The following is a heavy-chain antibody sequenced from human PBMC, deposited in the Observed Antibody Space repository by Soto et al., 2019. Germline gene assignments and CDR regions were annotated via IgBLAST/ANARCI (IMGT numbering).Heavy chain of an antibody. Sequence: QVQLQESGPGLVKPSETLSLTCTVSGGSISSYYWSWIRQPAGKGLEWIGRIYTSGSTNYNPSLKSLVTMSVDTSKNQFSLKLSSVTAADTAVYYCAREPITMVRVYYFDYWGQGTLVTVSS. CDR1: GGSISSYY. CDR2: IYTSGST. J-gene: IGHJ4*02. V-gene: IGHV4-4*07. CDR3: AREPITMVRVYYFDY. D-gene: IGHD3-10*01.